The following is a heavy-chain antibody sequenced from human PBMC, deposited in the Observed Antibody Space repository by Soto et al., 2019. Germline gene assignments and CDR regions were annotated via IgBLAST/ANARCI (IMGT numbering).Heavy chain of an antibody. CDR1: GGTFSSYT. D-gene: IGHD3-10*01. J-gene: IGHJ4*02. V-gene: IGHV1-69*02. Sequence: GASVKVSCKASGGTFSSYTISWVRQAPGQGLEWMGRIIPILGIANYAQKFQGRVTITADKSTSTAYMELSSLRSEDTAVYYCAALKGRGPRLSDYWGQGSLVIVSS. CDR2: IIPILGIA. CDR3: AALKGRGPRLSDY.